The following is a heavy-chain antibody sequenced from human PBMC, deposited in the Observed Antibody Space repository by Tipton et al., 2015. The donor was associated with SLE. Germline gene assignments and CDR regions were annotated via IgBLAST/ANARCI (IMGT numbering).Heavy chain of an antibody. CDR2: IHYSGRT. CDR1: TGSMSSYY. Sequence: TLSLTCTVPTGSMSSYYWTWIRQPPGKGLEWIGYIHYSGRTSYNPSLKSRVTLSEDPSKNQISLKLRSVTAADTAVYFCARGQGAYCGGDCKVTFDFWGQGTPVTVSS. J-gene: IGHJ4*02. V-gene: IGHV4-59*12. CDR3: ARGQGAYCGGDCKVTFDF. D-gene: IGHD2-21*01.